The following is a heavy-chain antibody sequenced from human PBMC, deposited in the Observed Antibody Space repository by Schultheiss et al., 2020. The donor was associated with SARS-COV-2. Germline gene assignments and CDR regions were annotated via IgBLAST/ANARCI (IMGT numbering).Heavy chain of an antibody. CDR3: ARGRYCSSTSCYLYYYYYGMDV. Sequence: SETLSLTCAVYGGSFSGYYWSWIRQPPGKGLEWIGEINHSGSTNYNPSLKSRVTISVDTSKNQFSLKLSSVTAADTAVYYCARGRYCSSTSCYLYYYYYGMDVWGQGTTVTVSS. J-gene: IGHJ6*02. D-gene: IGHD2-2*01. CDR1: GGSFSGYY. CDR2: INHSGST. V-gene: IGHV4-34*01.